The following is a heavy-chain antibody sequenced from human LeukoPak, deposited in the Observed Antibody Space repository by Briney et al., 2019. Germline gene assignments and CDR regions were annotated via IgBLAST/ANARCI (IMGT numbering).Heavy chain of an antibody. J-gene: IGHJ2*01. CDR2: IWSDGSNK. CDR1: GFTFSTYG. Sequence: GGSLRLSCAASGFTFSTYGMHWVRQAPGKGLEWVAVIWSDGSNKYYADSVKGRFTISRDNSKNTLYLQMNSLRAEDTAVYYCARDSFEESWYFDLWGRGTLVTVSS. V-gene: IGHV3-33*01. CDR3: ARDSFEESWYFDL. D-gene: IGHD3-10*01.